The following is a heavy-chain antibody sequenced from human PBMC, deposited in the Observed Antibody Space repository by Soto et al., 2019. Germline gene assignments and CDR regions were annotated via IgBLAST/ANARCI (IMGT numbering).Heavy chain of an antibody. CDR1: GFSLPTDRVG. Sequence: QITLKESGPTLVKPTQTLTLTCTFSGFSLPTDRVGVGWIRQPPGKALEWLAVIYWDDTKTYRPSPKSRLTITKDTSKNQVALTMTDMDPVDTATYYFAHAYGGRSLYWGQGTLVTVSS. CDR2: IYWDDTK. J-gene: IGHJ4*02. D-gene: IGHD1-26*01. CDR3: AHAYGGRSLY. V-gene: IGHV2-5*02.